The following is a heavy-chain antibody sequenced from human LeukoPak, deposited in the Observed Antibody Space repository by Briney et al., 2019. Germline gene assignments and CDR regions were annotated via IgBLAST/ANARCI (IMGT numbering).Heavy chain of an antibody. Sequence: SETLSLTCTVSGGSISSYYWSWIRQPPGKGLEWIGYIYYSGSTNYNPSLKSRVTISVDTSKNQFSLKLSSVTAADTAVYYCARGRSYYGSGSYHSFDYWGQGTLVTVSS. D-gene: IGHD3-10*01. J-gene: IGHJ4*02. CDR1: GGSISSYY. CDR3: ARGRSYYGSGSYHSFDY. CDR2: IYYSGST. V-gene: IGHV4-59*01.